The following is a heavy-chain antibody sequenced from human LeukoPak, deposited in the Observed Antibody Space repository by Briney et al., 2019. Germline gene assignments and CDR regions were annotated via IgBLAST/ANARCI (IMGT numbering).Heavy chain of an antibody. CDR1: GGTFSSYA. D-gene: IGHD5-18*01. Sequence: SVTVSSTASGGTFSSYAISWVRQAPGQGLEWMGRIIPILGIANYAQKFQGRVTITADKSTSTAYMELSSLRSEDTAVYYCARDPDTAMVDYWGQGTRVTVSS. CDR2: IIPILGIA. V-gene: IGHV1-69*04. J-gene: IGHJ4*02. CDR3: ARDPDTAMVDY.